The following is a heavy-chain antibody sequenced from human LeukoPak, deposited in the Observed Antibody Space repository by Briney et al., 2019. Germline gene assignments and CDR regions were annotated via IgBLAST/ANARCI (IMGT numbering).Heavy chain of an antibody. CDR1: GYTFTGYY. CDR3: ARKATGQYGMDV. J-gene: IGHJ6*02. V-gene: IGHV1-2*02. D-gene: IGHD6-13*01. CDR2: INPNSGDT. Sequence: GASVKVSCKASGYTFTGYYMHWVRQAPGQGPEWMGWINPNSGDTNYAQKFQGRVTLTGDTSINTVYMELSRLRFDDTAVYYCARKATGQYGMDVWGQGTTVTVSS.